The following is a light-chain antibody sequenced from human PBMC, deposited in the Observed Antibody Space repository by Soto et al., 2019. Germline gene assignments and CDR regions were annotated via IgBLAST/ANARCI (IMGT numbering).Light chain of an antibody. V-gene: IGKV3D-20*02. CDR1: QSVSSSS. J-gene: IGKJ2*01. CDR3: QQRSDWPPFT. Sequence: EIVLTQSPGTLSLSPGERATLSCRASQSVSSSSIAWYQQNPGQAPRLLIYEASSRATGIPDRFSGSGSGTDFTLTISRLEPEDFAVYYCQQRSDWPPFTFGQGTKLEIK. CDR2: EAS.